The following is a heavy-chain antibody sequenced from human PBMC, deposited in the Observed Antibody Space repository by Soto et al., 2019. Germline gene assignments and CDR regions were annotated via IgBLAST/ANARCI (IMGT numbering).Heavy chain of an antibody. CDR2: ISYDGSNK. Sequence: QVQLVESGGGVVQPGRSLRLSCAASGFTFSSYAMHWVRQAPGKGLEWVAVISYDGSNKYYADSVKGRFTISRDNSKNTLYLQMSSLRAEDTAVYYCARDRTAAGVDYWGQGTLVTVSS. J-gene: IGHJ4*02. V-gene: IGHV3-30-3*01. CDR3: ARDRTAAGVDY. D-gene: IGHD2-8*02. CDR1: GFTFSSYA.